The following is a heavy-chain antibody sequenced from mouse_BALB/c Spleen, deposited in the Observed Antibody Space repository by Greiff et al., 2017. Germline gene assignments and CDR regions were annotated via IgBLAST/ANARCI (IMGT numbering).Heavy chain of an antibody. CDR1: GYSITSDYA. J-gene: IGHJ1*01. Sequence: EVKLMESGPGLVKPSQSLSLTCTVTGYSITSDYAWNWIRQFPGNKLEWMGYISYSGSTSYNPSLKSRISITRDTSKNQFFLQLYSVTTEDTATYYCARCFTYWYFDVWGAGTTVTVSS. V-gene: IGHV3-2*02. CDR2: ISYSGST. CDR3: ARCFTYWYFDV.